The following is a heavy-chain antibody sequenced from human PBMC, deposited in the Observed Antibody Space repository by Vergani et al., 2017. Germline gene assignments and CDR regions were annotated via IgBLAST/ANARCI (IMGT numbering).Heavy chain of an antibody. J-gene: IGHJ4*02. D-gene: IGHD6-19*01. CDR1: GGSFSGYY. CDR3: ARVSSGWYSYFDY. Sequence: QVQLQQWGAGLLKPSETLSLTCAVYGGSFSGYYWSWIRQPPGKGLEWIGEINHSGSTNYNPSLKSRVTISVDTSKNQFSLMLSSVTAADTAVYYCARVSSGWYSYFDYWGQGTLVTVSS. V-gene: IGHV4-34*01. CDR2: INHSGST.